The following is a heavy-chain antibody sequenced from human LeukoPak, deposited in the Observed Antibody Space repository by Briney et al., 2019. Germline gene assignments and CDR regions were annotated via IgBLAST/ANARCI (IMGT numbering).Heavy chain of an antibody. D-gene: IGHD3-9*01. CDR1: GFTFSNYW. CDR3: AKDDILTGYRFQH. CDR2: IKEDGSEK. Sequence: GGSLSLSCAASGFTFSNYWMSWVRQAPGKGLEWVANIKEDGSEKYYVDSVRGRFTISRDNARNSLHLQMNSLRAEDTAVYYCAKDDILTGYRFQHWGQGTLVTVSS. J-gene: IGHJ1*01. V-gene: IGHV3-7*04.